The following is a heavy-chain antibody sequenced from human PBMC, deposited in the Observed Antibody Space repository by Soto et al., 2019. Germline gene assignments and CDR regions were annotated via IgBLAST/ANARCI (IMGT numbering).Heavy chain of an antibody. CDR3: AIGFRLDGRDWFAP. Sequence: SETVSLTCIVSGDCIRTYYWSWIRQPAGKGLEWIGRINSSGTTNYNPSLKTRVTMSLDTSKNQFSLKLTSVTAADTAIYYCAIGFRLDGRDWFAPWTQGTLVT. J-gene: IGHJ5*02. CDR2: INSSGTT. V-gene: IGHV4-4*07. D-gene: IGHD3-9*01. CDR1: GDCIRTYY.